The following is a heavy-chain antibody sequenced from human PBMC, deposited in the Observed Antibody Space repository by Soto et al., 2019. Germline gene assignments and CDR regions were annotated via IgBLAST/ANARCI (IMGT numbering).Heavy chain of an antibody. D-gene: IGHD2-21*02. Sequence: QVQLMQSGAEVKKPGASVTISCKASGYTFTSYYIHWVRQAPRQGLEWMAIINPSGGSTNYAQNFQGIVTVTRDTPTSTVNMELSSLSSEDKAVYYCARDLTAADYWGQGTLVTVSS. CDR3: ARDLTAADY. V-gene: IGHV1-46*01. CDR2: INPSGGST. J-gene: IGHJ4*02. CDR1: GYTFTSYY.